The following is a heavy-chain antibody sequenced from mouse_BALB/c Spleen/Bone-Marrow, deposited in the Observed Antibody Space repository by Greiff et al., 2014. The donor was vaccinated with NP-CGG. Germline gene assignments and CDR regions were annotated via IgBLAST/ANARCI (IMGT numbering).Heavy chain of an antibody. CDR3: ARAGSSSCYFDY. D-gene: IGHD1-1*01. Sequence: EVQLVESGGGLVQPGGSRKLSCAASGFTFSSFGMHWVRQAPEKGLEWVAYISSGSSTIYYADTVMGRFTISRDNPKNTLFLQMTSLRSEDAAMYYCARAGSSSCYFDYWGQGTALTVSS. V-gene: IGHV5-17*02. CDR2: ISSGSSTI. J-gene: IGHJ2*01. CDR1: GFTFSSFG.